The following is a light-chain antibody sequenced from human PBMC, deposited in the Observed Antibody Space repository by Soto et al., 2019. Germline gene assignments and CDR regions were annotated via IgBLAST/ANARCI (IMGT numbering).Light chain of an antibody. CDR1: SSAVGDYNY. CDR3: SSYTSSITLL. J-gene: IGLJ2*01. CDR2: DVS. V-gene: IGLV2-14*03. Sequence: QSALTQPASVSGSPGQSITISCTGTSSAVGDYNYVSWYQQHPGKAPKLMIYDVSNRPSGVSNRFSGSKSGNTASLTISGLQAEDEADYYCSSYTSSITLLFGGGTKVTVL.